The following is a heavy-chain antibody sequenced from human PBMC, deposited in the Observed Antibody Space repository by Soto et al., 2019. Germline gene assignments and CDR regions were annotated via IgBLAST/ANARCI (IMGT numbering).Heavy chain of an antibody. J-gene: IGHJ6*02. D-gene: IGHD6-19*01. Sequence: QLQLQESGPGLVKPSETLSLTCTVSGDSITSSSFCWGWIRQPPGKGLEWIGTICYSGSTYYNPSLQSRLTLSVDTSKNQFSLKLSSVTAADTAVFYCARLDGNSAYYYYGMDVWGRGTTVTVSS. CDR3: ARLDGNSAYYYYGMDV. V-gene: IGHV4-39*01. CDR1: GDSITSSSFC. CDR2: ICYSGST.